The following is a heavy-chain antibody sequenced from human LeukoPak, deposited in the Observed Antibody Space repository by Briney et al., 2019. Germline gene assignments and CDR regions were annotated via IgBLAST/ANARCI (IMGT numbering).Heavy chain of an antibody. CDR2: ISISSSTI. D-gene: IGHD1-26*01. V-gene: IGHV3-48*01. CDR1: GFTFSSYS. J-gene: IGHJ3*02. Sequence: GGSLRLSCAASGFTFSSYSMNWVRQAPGKRLEWVSYISISSSTIYYADSVKGRFTISRDNAKNSLFLQMNSLRAEDTAVYYCAGSVGSYFAFDIWGQGTMVTVSS. CDR3: AGSVGSYFAFDI.